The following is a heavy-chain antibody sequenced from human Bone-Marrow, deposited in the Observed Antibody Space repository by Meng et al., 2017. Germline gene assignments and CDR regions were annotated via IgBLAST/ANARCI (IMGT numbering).Heavy chain of an antibody. CDR2: IVGNGDAP. D-gene: IGHD3-10*01. Sequence: LSLTCAASGFTFSSHAMSWVRQAPGKGLQVVSTIVGNGDAPEYADSVKGRFTISRDNSKNTLYLQRSSLRDEDTAVYYCAKPTITMCRGGRGMDVWGQGTTVTVS. CDR1: GFTFSSHA. V-gene: IGHV3-23*01. CDR3: AKPTITMCRGGRGMDV. J-gene: IGHJ6*02.